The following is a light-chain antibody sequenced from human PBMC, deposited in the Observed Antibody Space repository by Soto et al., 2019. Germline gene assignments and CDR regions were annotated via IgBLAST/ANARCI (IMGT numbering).Light chain of an antibody. CDR2: AAS. J-gene: IGKJ5*01. V-gene: IGKV1-16*02. CDR3: QQDNSYPLR. Sequence: DIQMTQSPSSLTASIGDRVTITCRPSQGINNYLAWFQQKPGRAPKSRIYAASSLQSEVPSKFSGSGSGTDFTLTINGPQPEDCATYYGQQDNSYPLRFGQGTRLEIK. CDR1: QGINNY.